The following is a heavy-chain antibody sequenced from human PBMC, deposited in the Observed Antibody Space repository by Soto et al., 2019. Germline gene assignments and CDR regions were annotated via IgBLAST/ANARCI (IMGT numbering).Heavy chain of an antibody. V-gene: IGHV3-53*04. D-gene: IGHD3-10*01. CDR1: GFTVSSNY. CDR3: ARGDGSGSYYNYYYYGMDV. CDR2: IYSGGST. J-gene: IGHJ6*02. Sequence: GGSLRLSCAASGFTVSSNYMSWVRQAPGKGLEWVSVIYSGGSTYYADSVKGRFTISRHNSKNTLYLQMNSLRAEDTAVYYCARGDGSGSYYNYYYYGMDVWGQGTTVTVSS.